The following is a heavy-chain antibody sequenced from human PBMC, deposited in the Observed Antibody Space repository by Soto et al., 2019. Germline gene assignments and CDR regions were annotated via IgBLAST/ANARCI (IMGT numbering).Heavy chain of an antibody. CDR3: ARTVREQWLADY. D-gene: IGHD6-19*01. V-gene: IGHV5-51*01. J-gene: IGHJ4*02. CDR1: GYSFTTYW. CDR2: IYPTDSDT. Sequence: PGGSLKISCKGSGYSFTTYWIGWVRQMPGKGLEWMEIIYPTDSDTRYSPSFQGQVTISADKSISTAYLQWSSLKASDTAMYYCARTVREQWLADYWGRGTLVTVSS.